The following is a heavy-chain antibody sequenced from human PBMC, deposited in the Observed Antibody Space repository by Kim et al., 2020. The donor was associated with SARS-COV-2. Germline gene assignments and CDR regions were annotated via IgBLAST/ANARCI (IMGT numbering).Heavy chain of an antibody. V-gene: IGHV3-66*01. CDR2: IYSAGNT. J-gene: IGHJ4*02. D-gene: IGHD5-12*01. CDR3: ARVQVATTADYFDF. Sequence: GGSLRLSCAVSGLTVNSNYMSWVRQAPGKGLEWVSIIYSAGNTYYPDSLKGRFTISRDDSMNTLYLQMNILRADDTAVYYCARVQVATTADYFDFWGQGTLVTVS. CDR1: GLTVNSNY.